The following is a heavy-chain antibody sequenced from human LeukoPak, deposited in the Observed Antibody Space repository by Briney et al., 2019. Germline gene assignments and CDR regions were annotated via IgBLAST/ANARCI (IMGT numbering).Heavy chain of an antibody. J-gene: IGHJ4*02. Sequence: GGSLRLSCAASGFIFSSYWMSWVRQAPGKGLEWVANIKQDGSEKNYVDSVKGRFTISRDNAKNSMSLQMNSLRAEDTAVYYCTREGILAGVDYWGQGTLVTVSS. CDR3: TREGILAGVDY. CDR2: IKQDGSEK. D-gene: IGHD6-13*01. CDR1: GFIFSSYW. V-gene: IGHV3-7*01.